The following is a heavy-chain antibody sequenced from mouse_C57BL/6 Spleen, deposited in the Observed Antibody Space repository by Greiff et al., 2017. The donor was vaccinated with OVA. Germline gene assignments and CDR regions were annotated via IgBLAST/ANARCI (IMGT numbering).Heavy chain of an antibody. CDR3: SAITTGSPYFDY. CDR1: GYTFTDYE. Sequence: VQLQQSGAELVRPGASVTLSCKASGYTFTDYEMHWVKQTPVHGLEWIGAIDPETGGTAYNQKFKGKAILTADKSSSTAYMELRSLTSEDSAVDYWSAITTGSPYFDYWGQGTTLTVSS. J-gene: IGHJ2*01. D-gene: IGHD1-1*01. V-gene: IGHV1-15*01. CDR2: IDPETGGT.